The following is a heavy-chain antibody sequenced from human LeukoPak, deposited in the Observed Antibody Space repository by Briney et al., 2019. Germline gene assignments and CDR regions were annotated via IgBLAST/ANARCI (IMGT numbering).Heavy chain of an antibody. V-gene: IGHV3-11*01. CDR1: GFTFSDYY. D-gene: IGHD2/OR15-2a*01. CDR2: ISSSGSAI. Sequence: GGSLRLSCAASGFTFSDYYMSLIRQAPGKGLEWVSYISSSGSAIYYADSVKGRFTISRDNSKNTLYLQMNSLRAEDTAVYYCAKEEYWGSRGGFDNWAREPWSPSPQ. CDR3: AKEEYWGSRGGFDN. J-gene: IGHJ4*02.